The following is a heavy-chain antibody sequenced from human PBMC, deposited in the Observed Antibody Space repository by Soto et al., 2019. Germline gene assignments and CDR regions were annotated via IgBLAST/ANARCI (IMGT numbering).Heavy chain of an antibody. D-gene: IGHD2-2*02. J-gene: IGHJ6*02. V-gene: IGHV1-69*06. CDR3: ARLPVVLPAAIKFPPYYGMDV. CDR2: IIPIFGTA. CDR1: GGTFSSYA. Sequence: SSVKVSCKASGGTFSSYAISRVRQAPGQGLEWMGGIIPIFGTANYAQKFQGRVTITADKSTSTAYMELSSLRSEDTAVYYSARLPVVLPAAIKFPPYYGMDVWGQGTTVTVSS.